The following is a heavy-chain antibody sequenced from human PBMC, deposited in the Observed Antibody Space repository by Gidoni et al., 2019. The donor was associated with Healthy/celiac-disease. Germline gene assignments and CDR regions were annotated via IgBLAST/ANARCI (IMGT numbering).Heavy chain of an antibody. J-gene: IGHJ3*02. CDR3: ACITTRPGDPFDI. Sequence: QVQLVESGGGVVQPGTSLRLSCEASGFTFSTYAMHWVRQAPGKGLEWVAGISYDGNNKYYADSVEGRFTISRDNSKNTLILQMDSLIVEDTAVYYCACITTRPGDPFDIWGQGAMITVSS. V-gene: IGHV3-30-3*01. CDR1: GFTFSTYA. CDR2: ISYDGNNK. D-gene: IGHD6-6*01.